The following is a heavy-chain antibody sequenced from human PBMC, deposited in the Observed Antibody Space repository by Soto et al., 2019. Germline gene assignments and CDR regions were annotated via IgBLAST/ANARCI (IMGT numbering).Heavy chain of an antibody. J-gene: IGHJ4*02. CDR1: GGSFSGYY. V-gene: IGHV4-34*02. CDR3: ARGRWLRQSFDY. D-gene: IGHD5-12*01. CDR2: INHSGST. Sequence: QVQLEQWGAGLLKPSETLSLTCAVYGGSFSGYYWSWIRQPPGKGLEWIGEINHSGSTNYNPSLKSRXXIXVXXSKNQLSLNLYSVTAADTAVYYCARGRWLRQSFDYWGQGTLVTVSS.